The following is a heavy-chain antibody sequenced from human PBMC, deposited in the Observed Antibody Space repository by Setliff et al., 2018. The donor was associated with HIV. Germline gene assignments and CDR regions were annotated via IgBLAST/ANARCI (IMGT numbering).Heavy chain of an antibody. CDR3: ARAVPSYYYGSGSISPSFDY. Sequence: SETPSLTCTVSGGSISSSSYYWGWIRQPPGKGLEWIGSIYYSGSTYYNPSLKSRVTISVDTSKNQFSLKLSSVTAADTAVYYCARAVPSYYYGSGSISPSFDYWGQGTLVTVSS. CDR2: IYYSGST. V-gene: IGHV4-39*01. J-gene: IGHJ4*02. D-gene: IGHD3-10*01. CDR1: GGSISSSSYY.